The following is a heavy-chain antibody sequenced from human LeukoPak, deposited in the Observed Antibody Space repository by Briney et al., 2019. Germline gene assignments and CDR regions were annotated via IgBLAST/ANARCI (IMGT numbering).Heavy chain of an antibody. CDR3: ARDTVGSLDY. V-gene: IGHV3-7*01. D-gene: IGHD1-26*01. J-gene: IGHJ4*02. CDR1: GFTFSNSW. CDR2: IKQDGSTR. Sequence: PGGSLRLSCAASGFTFSNSWMAWVRQAPGKGLEWVANIKQDGSTRHYADSLKGRFTISRDNPENPLYLQMNSLRADDTAVYYCARDTVGSLDYWGQGILVTVAS.